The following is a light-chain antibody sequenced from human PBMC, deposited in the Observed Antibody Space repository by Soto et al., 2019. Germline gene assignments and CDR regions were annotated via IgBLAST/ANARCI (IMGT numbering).Light chain of an antibody. V-gene: IGKV3-20*01. Sequence: EIVLTQSPGTLSLSPGERATLSCRDSQSVTSSYLAWYQQKPGKAPRLLIYGASRRATGIPDRFSGGGSGTDLTLTISRLEPEDFAVYYCQQYDSFIFTFGPGTKVDIK. CDR3: QQYDSFIFT. J-gene: IGKJ3*01. CDR1: QSVTSSY. CDR2: GAS.